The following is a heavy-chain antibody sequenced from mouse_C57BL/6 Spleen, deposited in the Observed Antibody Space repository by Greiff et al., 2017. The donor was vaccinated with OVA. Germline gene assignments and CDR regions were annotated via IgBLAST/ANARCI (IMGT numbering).Heavy chain of an antibody. V-gene: IGHV5-4*03. CDR1: GFTFSSYA. CDR2: ISDGGSYT. D-gene: IGHD2-10*01. CDR3: ARPLPNYAMDY. Sequence: EVKLVESGGGLVKPGGSLKLSCAASGFTFSSYAMSWVRQTPEKRLEWVATISDGGSYTYYPDNVKGRFTISRDNAKNNQYLQMSHLKSEDTAMYYCARPLPNYAMDYWGQGTSVTVSS. J-gene: IGHJ4*01.